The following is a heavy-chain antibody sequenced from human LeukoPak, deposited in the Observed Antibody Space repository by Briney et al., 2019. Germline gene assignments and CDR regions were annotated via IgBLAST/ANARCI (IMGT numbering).Heavy chain of an antibody. V-gene: IGHV3-74*01. CDR1: GFTFNSYC. CDR2: INSDGSST. Sequence: PGGSLRLSCGASGFTFNSYCMHWVRQAPGKGLVWVSRINSDGSSTSYADSVKGRFTISRDNAKNTLYLQMNSLRAEDTAVYYCARDGDGSGMDVWGQGTTVTVSS. D-gene: IGHD5-24*01. J-gene: IGHJ6*02. CDR3: ARDGDGSGMDV.